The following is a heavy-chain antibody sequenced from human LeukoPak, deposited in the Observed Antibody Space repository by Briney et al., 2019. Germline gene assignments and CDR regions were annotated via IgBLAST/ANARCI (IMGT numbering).Heavy chain of an antibody. Sequence: ASVKVSCKVSGYTLTELSMHWVRQAPGKGLEWMGWISAYNGNTNYAQKLQGRVTMTTDTSASTAYMELRSLRSDDTAVYYCAREPIFGVVPRPYYFDYWGQGTLVTVSS. V-gene: IGHV1-18*01. D-gene: IGHD3-3*01. CDR3: AREPIFGVVPRPYYFDY. CDR2: ISAYNGNT. CDR1: GYTLTELS. J-gene: IGHJ4*02.